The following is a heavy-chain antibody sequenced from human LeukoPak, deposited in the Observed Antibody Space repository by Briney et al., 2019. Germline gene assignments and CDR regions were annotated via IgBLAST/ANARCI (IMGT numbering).Heavy chain of an antibody. Sequence: PGGSLRLSCAASGFTFSDTWMHWVRQAPGEGLVWVSRIRSDGSDTRYAESVKGRFTISRDNAKNTLYLQMNSLRAEDTAVYYCAVSSSSGSGYFDYWGQGTLVTVSS. CDR2: IRSDGSDT. V-gene: IGHV3-74*01. D-gene: IGHD6-13*01. CDR1: GFTFSDTW. CDR3: AVSSSSGSGYFDY. J-gene: IGHJ4*02.